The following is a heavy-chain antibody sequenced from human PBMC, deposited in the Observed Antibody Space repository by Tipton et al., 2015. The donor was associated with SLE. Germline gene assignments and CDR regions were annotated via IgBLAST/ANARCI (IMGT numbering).Heavy chain of an antibody. CDR3: ARETGGNSVDY. CDR2: IFYSGST. CDR1: GDSISSSNYY. V-gene: IGHV4-39*02. D-gene: IGHD4-23*01. J-gene: IGHJ4*02. Sequence: LSLTCTVSGDSISSSNYYWGWIRQPPGKGLEWIGSIFYSGSTYYNPSLKSRVSISVDTSKNQFSLNLSSVTAADTAVYYCARETGGNSVDYWGQGTLVTVSS.